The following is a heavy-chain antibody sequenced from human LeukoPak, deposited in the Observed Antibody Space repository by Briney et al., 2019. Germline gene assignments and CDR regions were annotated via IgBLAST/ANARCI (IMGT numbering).Heavy chain of an antibody. CDR3: ARDPYYYDSSGYGGYFDY. D-gene: IGHD3-22*01. CDR1: EFTFSSYG. J-gene: IGHJ4*02. Sequence: GGSLRLSCAASEFTFSSYGMHWVRQAPGKVLEWVAVIWYDGSNIYYADSVKGRFTISRDNSKNTLYLQMNSLRAEDTAVYYCARDPYYYDSSGYGGYFDYWGQGTLVTVSS. CDR2: IWYDGSNI. V-gene: IGHV3-33*01.